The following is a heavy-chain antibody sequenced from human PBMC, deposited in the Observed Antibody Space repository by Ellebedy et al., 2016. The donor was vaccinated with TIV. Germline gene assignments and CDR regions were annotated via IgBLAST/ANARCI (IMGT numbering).Heavy chain of an antibody. V-gene: IGHV3-21*01. D-gene: IGHD3-22*01. J-gene: IGHJ4*02. CDR2: ISSSSSYI. CDR3: ARDPKYFDSSGYQVY. CDR1: GFTFSSYS. Sequence: GGSLRLSXAASGFTFSSYSMNWVRQAPGKGLEWVSSISSSSSYIYYADSVKGRFTISRDNAKNSLYLQMNSLRAEDTAVYYCARDPKYFDSSGYQVYWGQGTLVTVSS.